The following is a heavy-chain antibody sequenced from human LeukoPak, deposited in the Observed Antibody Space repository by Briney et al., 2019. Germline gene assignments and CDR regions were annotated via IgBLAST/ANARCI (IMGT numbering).Heavy chain of an antibody. D-gene: IGHD2-2*01. J-gene: IGHJ4*02. V-gene: IGHV1-69*05. CDR3: ARGYCSGTSCYYPYYFDS. CDR2: IIPIFGTT. CDR1: GGTFSSYA. Sequence: SVKVSCKASGGTFSSYAINWVRQAPGQGLEWMGGIIPIFGTTNYAQKFQGRVTITTDESTSTAYMDLSSLRSEDTAVYYCARGYCSGTSCYYPYYFDSWGQGTLVTVSS.